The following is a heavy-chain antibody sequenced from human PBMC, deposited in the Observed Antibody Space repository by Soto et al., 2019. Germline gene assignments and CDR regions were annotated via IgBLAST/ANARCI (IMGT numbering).Heavy chain of an antibody. CDR3: AKEKTAMSYYYYGMDV. D-gene: IGHD5-18*01. CDR1: GFSFSTYD. V-gene: IGHV3-30*18. J-gene: IGHJ6*02. CDR2: ISYDGSNK. Sequence: PGGSLRLSCAASGFSFSTYDMHWVRQAPGKGLEWVAVISYDGSNKYYADSVKGRFTISRDNSKNTLYLQMNSLRAEDTAVYYCAKEKTAMSYYYYGMDVWGQGTTVPVSS.